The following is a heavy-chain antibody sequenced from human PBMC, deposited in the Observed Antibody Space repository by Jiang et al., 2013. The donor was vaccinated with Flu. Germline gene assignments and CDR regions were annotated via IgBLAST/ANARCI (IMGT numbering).Heavy chain of an antibody. D-gene: IGHD3-22*01. CDR1: VGSFSGYY. Sequence: LLKPSETLSLTCAVYVGSFSGYYWSWIRQPPGKGLEWIGEINHSGSTNYNPSLKSRVTISVDTSKNQFSLKLSSVTAADTAVYYCAREYYYDSSGYLDYWGQGTLVTVSS. J-gene: IGHJ4*02. V-gene: IGHV4-34*01. CDR3: AREYYYDSSGYLDY. CDR2: INHSGST.